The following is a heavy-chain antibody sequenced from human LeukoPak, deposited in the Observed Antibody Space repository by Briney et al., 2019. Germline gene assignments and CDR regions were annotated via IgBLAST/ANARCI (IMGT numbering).Heavy chain of an antibody. CDR2: ISSSGSTI. D-gene: IGHD2-2*01. CDR1: GFTFSNYE. V-gene: IGHV3-48*03. Sequence: PGGSLRLSCAASGFTFSNYEMNWVRQAPGKGLEWVSYISSSGSTIYYADSVKGRFTISRDNAKNSLYLQMNSLRAEDTAVYYCARDSRDCSSTSCYESYYFDYWGQGTLVTVSS. CDR3: ARDSRDCSSTSCYESYYFDY. J-gene: IGHJ4*02.